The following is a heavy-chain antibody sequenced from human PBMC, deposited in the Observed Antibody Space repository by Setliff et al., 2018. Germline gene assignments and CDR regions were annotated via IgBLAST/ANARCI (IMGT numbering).Heavy chain of an antibody. J-gene: IGHJ4*02. CDR2: INPNSGVT. D-gene: IGHD3-3*01. CDR1: GYTFTAYY. Sequence: ASVKVSCKASGYTFTAYYMHWVRQAPGQGLEWVGWINPNSGVTNYAQKFQGRVTMTRDTSTSTAYMELRSLRSDDTAVYYCARVPRLEWLLPTFDSWGQGTLVTVSS. CDR3: ARVPRLEWLLPTFDS. V-gene: IGHV1-2*02.